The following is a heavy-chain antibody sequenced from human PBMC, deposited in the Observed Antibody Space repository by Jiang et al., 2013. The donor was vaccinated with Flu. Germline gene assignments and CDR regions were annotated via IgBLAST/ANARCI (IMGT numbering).Heavy chain of an antibody. CDR2: VYYVGSP. CDR1: GSSISTSSYY. D-gene: IGHD3-10*01. V-gene: IGHV4-39*01. CDR3: ASQGVHMVQGAFDY. J-gene: IGHJ4*02. Sequence: LLKPSETLSLTCTVSGSSISTSSYYWAWIRQAPGKDLEWIGNVYYVGSPDYNPSLKSRVTISIDPSKNQFSLNLRSVSAADTGLYYCASQGVHMVQGAFDYWGLGTLVTVSS.